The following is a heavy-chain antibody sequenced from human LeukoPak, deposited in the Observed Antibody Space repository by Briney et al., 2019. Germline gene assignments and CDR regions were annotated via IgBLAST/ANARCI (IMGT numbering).Heavy chain of an antibody. CDR2: ISYDGSNK. CDR1: GFTFSSYA. Sequence: PGRSLRLSCAASGFTFSSYAMHWVRQAPGKGLEWVAVISYDGSNKYYADSVKGRFTISRDNSKNTLYLQMNSLRAEDTAVYYCAILEGYYDSSGYSPGFDYWGQGTLVTVSS. CDR3: AILEGYYDSSGYSPGFDY. V-gene: IGHV3-30-3*01. J-gene: IGHJ4*02. D-gene: IGHD3-22*01.